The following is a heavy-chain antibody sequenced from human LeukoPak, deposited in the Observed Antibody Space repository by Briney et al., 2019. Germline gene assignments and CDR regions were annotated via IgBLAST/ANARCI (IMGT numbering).Heavy chain of an antibody. V-gene: IGHV1-69*13. Sequence: ASVKVSCKASGYTFTSYGISWVRQAPGQGLEWMGGIIPIFGTANYAQKFQGRVTITADESTSTAYMELSSLRSEDTAVYYCARDPEVGATGDAFDIWGQGTMVTVSS. CDR3: ARDPEVGATGDAFDI. CDR1: GYTFTSYG. D-gene: IGHD1-26*01. J-gene: IGHJ3*02. CDR2: IIPIFGTA.